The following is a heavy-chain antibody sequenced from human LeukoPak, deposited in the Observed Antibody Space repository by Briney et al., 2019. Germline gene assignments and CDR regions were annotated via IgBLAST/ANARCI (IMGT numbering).Heavy chain of an antibody. V-gene: IGHV4-59*01. D-gene: IGHD2-2*01. CDR2: IYYSGST. Sequence: SETLSLTCTVSGGSISSYYWSWIRQPPGKGLEWIGYIYYSGSTNYNPSLKSRVAISVGTSKNQFSLKLSSVTAADMAVYYCARAIESYCSSTSCLNWFDPWGQGTLVTVSS. J-gene: IGHJ5*02. CDR3: ARAIESYCSSTSCLNWFDP. CDR1: GGSISSYY.